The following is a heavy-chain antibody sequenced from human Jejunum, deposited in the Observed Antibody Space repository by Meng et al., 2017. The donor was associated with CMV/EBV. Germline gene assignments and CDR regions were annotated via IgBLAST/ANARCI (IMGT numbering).Heavy chain of an antibody. V-gene: IGHV3-74*01. CDR1: W. Sequence: WMHWVRQAPGKGLVWVSRIDGDGSSTNYADSVKGRFTISRDNAKSTLFLEMNSLRVEDTAVYYCARDAAYCDGGGCYSAYYFDYWGQGARVTVSS. J-gene: IGHJ4*02. CDR2: IDGDGSST. CDR3: ARDAAYCDGGGCYSAYYFDY. D-gene: IGHD2-15*01.